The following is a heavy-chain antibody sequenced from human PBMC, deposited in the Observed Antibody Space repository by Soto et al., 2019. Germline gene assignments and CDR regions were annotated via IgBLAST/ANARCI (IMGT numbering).Heavy chain of an antibody. D-gene: IGHD2-15*01. J-gene: IGHJ3*02. V-gene: IGHV3-23*01. Sequence: EVQVLESGGGLVQPGGSLRLSCEGSGFTVSSHAMTWIRQAPGKGPEWVSTVTADGGTYYADSVKGRFAMSRDTSENTLYLQMNSLGAEDTAAYYCAPHVSFSGGSGQDDPFPIRAQGTMGTVSS. CDR1: GFTVSSHA. CDR2: VTADGGT. CDR3: APHVSFSGGSGQDDPFPI.